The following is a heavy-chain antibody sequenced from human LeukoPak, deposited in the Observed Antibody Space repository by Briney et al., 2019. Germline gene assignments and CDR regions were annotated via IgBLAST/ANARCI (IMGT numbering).Heavy chain of an antibody. D-gene: IGHD3-10*01. J-gene: IGHJ6*02. V-gene: IGHV1-69*04. Sequence: ASVKVSCKASGGTFSSYAISWVRQAPGQGLEWMGSIIPILGIANYAQKFQGRVTITADKSTSTAYMELSSLRSEDTAVYYCASSMVPGTGGYYYYGMDVWGQGTTVTVSS. CDR2: IIPILGIA. CDR3: ASSMVPGTGGYYYYGMDV. CDR1: GGTFSSYA.